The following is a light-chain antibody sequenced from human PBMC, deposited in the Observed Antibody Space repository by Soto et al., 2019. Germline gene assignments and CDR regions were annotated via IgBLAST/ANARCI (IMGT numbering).Light chain of an antibody. CDR2: GAS. CDR3: QQCGSAPLT. J-gene: IGKJ1*01. Sequence: EIVLTQSPGTLSLSPGKRATLSCRASQSVSSSYLAWYQQKPGQAPRLLIYGASSRATGVPDRFSGSGSGTDFTLTISRLEPEDFAVYYCQQCGSAPLTFGQGTKVEIK. CDR1: QSVSSSY. V-gene: IGKV3-20*01.